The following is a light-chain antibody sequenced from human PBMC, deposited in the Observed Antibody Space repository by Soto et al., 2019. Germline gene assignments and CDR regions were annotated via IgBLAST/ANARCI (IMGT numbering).Light chain of an antibody. Sequence: DIQITQSPSSLSASVGDRVIITCRESQTIRSHLNWYQQKPGKAPNLLVYAASSLQSGVPSRFTGSGSGTDFTLTISSLQSEDFATYFCQQSYTNTITFGQGTRLEIK. CDR2: AAS. CDR1: QTIRSH. V-gene: IGKV1-39*01. CDR3: QQSYTNTIT. J-gene: IGKJ5*01.